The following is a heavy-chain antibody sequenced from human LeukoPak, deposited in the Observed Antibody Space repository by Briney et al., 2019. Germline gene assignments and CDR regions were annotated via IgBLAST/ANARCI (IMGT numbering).Heavy chain of an antibody. Sequence: PSETLSLTCTVSGGSISSYYWSWIRQPAGKGLEWIGRIYTSGSTNYNPSLKSRVTMSVDTSKNQFSLKLSSVTAADTAGYYCARVSELVVAATTYYYYYYMDVWGKGTTVTVSS. V-gene: IGHV4-4*07. CDR3: ARVSELVVAATTYYYYYYMDV. CDR1: GGSISSYY. J-gene: IGHJ6*03. CDR2: IYTSGST. D-gene: IGHD2-15*01.